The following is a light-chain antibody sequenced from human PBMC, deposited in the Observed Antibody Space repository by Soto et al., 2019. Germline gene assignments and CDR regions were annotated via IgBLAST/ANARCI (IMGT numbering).Light chain of an antibody. CDR2: SNK. V-gene: IGLV1-44*01. Sequence: QSVLTQPPSASGTPGQRVTISCSGSSSNIGSNTVNWYQQLPGTAPKLLIYSNKQRPSGVPDRFSGSKSGTSASLAISGLQSEDEADYYCAAWDDSLNGYVFGTGTKLPVL. J-gene: IGLJ1*01. CDR3: AAWDDSLNGYV. CDR1: SSNIGSNT.